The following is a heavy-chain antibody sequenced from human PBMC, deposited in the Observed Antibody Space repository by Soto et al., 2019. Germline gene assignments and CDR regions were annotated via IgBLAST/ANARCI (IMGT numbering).Heavy chain of an antibody. CDR2: IYYSGST. J-gene: IGHJ4*02. CDR1: GGSISSYY. Sequence: ETLSLTCTVSGGSISSYYWSWIRQPPGKGLEWIGYIYYSGSTNYNPSLKSRVTISVDTSKNQFSLKVSSVTAADTAVYYCARRWGTSFDFWGQGTLVTVSS. CDR3: ARRWGTSFDF. V-gene: IGHV4-59*01. D-gene: IGHD7-27*01.